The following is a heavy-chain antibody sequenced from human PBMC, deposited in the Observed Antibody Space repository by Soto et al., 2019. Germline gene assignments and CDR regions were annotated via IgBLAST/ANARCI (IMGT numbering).Heavy chain of an antibody. Sequence: GASVKVSCKVSGYTLTELSMHWVRQAPGKGLEWMGGFDPEDGETIYAQKFQGRVTMTEDTSTDTAYMELSSLRSEDTAVYYCASIAYRQRPFDCWGQGTLVTVSS. CDR1: GYTLTELS. CDR3: ASIAYRQRPFDC. D-gene: IGHD6-6*01. V-gene: IGHV1-24*01. CDR2: FDPEDGET. J-gene: IGHJ4*02.